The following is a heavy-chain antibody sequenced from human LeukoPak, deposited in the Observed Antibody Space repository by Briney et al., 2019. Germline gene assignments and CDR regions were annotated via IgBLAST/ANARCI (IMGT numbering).Heavy chain of an antibody. CDR1: GFTFSSYS. J-gene: IGHJ3*02. CDR3: ARDAPLAGAFDI. CDR2: ISSSSSYI. V-gene: IGHV3-21*01. Sequence: GGSLRLSCAASGFTFSSYSMNWVRQAPGKGLEWVSSISSSSSYIYYADSVKGRFTISRDNAKNSLYLQMNSLRAEDTAVYYCARDAPLAGAFDIWGQGTMVTVSS. D-gene: IGHD1-14*01.